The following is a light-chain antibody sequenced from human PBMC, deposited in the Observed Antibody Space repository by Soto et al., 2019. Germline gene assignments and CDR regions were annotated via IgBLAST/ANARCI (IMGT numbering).Light chain of an antibody. CDR3: QQYYSYPLIT. CDR2: AAS. Sequence: AIRMTQSPSSLSASTGDRVTITCRASQGISSYLAWYQQKPGKAPKLLIYAASTLQSGVPSRCSCSGSGTDFTLTISCLQSEDFATYSYQQYYSYPLITFGQGTRLEIK. V-gene: IGKV1-8*01. J-gene: IGKJ5*01. CDR1: QGISSY.